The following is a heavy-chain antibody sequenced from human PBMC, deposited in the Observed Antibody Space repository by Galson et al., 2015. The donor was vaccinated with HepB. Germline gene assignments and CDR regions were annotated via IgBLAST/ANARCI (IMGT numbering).Heavy chain of an antibody. V-gene: IGHV3-7*03. CDR1: GFTFSSYW. J-gene: IGHJ4*02. D-gene: IGHD3-10*01. CDR3: ARDHDNARYYQGYFEF. Sequence: SLRLSCAASGFTFSSYWMSWVRQAPGKGLEWVANINQDGSEKFYVDSVKGRFTISRDNAKNSLYLQMNSLRAEDTALYYCARDHDNARYYQGYFEFWGQGTLVTASS. CDR2: INQDGSEK.